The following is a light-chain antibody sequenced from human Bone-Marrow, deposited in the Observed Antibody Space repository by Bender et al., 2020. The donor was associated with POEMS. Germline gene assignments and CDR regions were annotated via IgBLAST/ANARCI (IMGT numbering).Light chain of an antibody. CDR2: DVS. CDR3: QSYDNSLGGWV. CDR1: SSDVGAYNY. V-gene: IGLV2-14*03. J-gene: IGLJ3*02. Sequence: QSALTQPASVSGSPGQSIAISCTGTSSDVGAYNYVSWFQQHPDKAPKLMIYDVSNRPSGVSNRFSGSKSGNTASLTISGLQAEDEGDYYCQSYDNSLGGWVFGGGTKLTVL.